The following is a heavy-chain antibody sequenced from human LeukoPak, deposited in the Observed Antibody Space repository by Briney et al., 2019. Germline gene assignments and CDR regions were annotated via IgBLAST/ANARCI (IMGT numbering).Heavy chain of an antibody. V-gene: IGHV3-23*01. Sequence: GGSLRLSCAASGFTFSSYAMSWVRQAPGKGLEFVSTISGSGGSTYYTDSVEGRFTISRDNSKNTLYLQMHSLRAEDTAVYYCAKTPRMYYFDTSGYYYFDYWGQGTLVTVSS. CDR2: ISGSGGST. D-gene: IGHD3-22*01. CDR1: GFTFSSYA. CDR3: AKTPRMYYFDTSGYYYFDY. J-gene: IGHJ4*02.